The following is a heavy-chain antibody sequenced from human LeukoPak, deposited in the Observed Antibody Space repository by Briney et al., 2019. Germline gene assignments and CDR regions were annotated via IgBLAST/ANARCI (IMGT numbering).Heavy chain of an antibody. CDR1: GFIFSSYA. V-gene: IGHV3-23*01. D-gene: IGHD3-10*01. J-gene: IGHJ4*02. CDR2: INDGGGRT. Sequence: PGGSLRLSCAASGFIFSSYAMNWVRQAPGKGLEWVSAINDGGGRTYYADSVKGRFTISRDNSKNTLYLQMNSLRAEDTAVYYCARRGSGSYLYWGQGTLVTVSS. CDR3: ARRGSGSYLY.